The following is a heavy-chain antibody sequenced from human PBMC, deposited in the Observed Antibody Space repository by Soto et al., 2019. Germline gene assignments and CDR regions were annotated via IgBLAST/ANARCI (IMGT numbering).Heavy chain of an antibody. V-gene: IGHV3-23*01. J-gene: IGHJ4*02. D-gene: IGHD2-21*01. CDR1: GFTLRTDA. CDR3: ANHIFILD. CDR2: ISSSGTST. Sequence: EVQLLESGGGLVQRGGSLRLSCAASGFTLRTDAMSWVRQAPGKGLEWVSTISSSGTSTYYADSVKGRFTISRDISNNTVFLQMHSLRAEDTAVYYCANHIFILDWGQGTLVTVSS.